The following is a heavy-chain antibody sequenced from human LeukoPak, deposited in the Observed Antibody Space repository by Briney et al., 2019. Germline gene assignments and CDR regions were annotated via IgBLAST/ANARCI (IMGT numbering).Heavy chain of an antibody. CDR2: IIPILGIA. CDR3: ARDDRVDTAMAYFDY. V-gene: IGHV1-69*04. D-gene: IGHD5-18*01. CDR1: GGTFSSYA. J-gene: IGHJ4*02. Sequence: SVKVSCKASGGTFSSYAISWLRQAPGQGLEWMGRIIPILGIANYAQKFQGRVTITADKSTSTAYMELSSLRSEDTAVYYCARDDRVDTAMAYFDYWGQGTLVTVSS.